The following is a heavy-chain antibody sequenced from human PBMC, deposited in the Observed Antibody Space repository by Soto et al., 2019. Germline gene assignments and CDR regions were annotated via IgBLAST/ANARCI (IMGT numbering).Heavy chain of an antibody. D-gene: IGHD6-19*01. CDR1: GFTFSSFW. CDR2: IKQDGSVK. CDR3: ARRQWLALDY. V-gene: IGHV3-7*01. J-gene: IGHJ4*02. Sequence: GGSLRLSCAASGFTFSSFWMSWVRQAPGKGLEWVANIKQDGSVKYYVDSARGRFTISRDNAKNSLYLQMNSLRVEDTAVYYCARRQWLALDYWGQGTLVTVSS.